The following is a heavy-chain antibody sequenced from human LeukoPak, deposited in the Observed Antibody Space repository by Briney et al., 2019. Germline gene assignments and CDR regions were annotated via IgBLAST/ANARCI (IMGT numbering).Heavy chain of an antibody. D-gene: IGHD3-10*01. Sequence: SVKVSCKASGYTFTSYGISWVRQAPGHGLEWVGGIIPLFGTPDYPQKFQARVTVTTDESTGTAYMEMSSLRADDTALYYCARATYNDSKNRPRRLAFDLWGQGTLVTVSS. CDR3: ARATYNDSKNRPRRLAFDL. CDR2: IIPLFGTP. V-gene: IGHV1-69*05. CDR1: GYTFTSYG. J-gene: IGHJ5*02.